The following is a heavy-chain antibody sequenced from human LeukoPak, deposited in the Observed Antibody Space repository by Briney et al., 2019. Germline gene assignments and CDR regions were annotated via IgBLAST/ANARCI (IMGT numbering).Heavy chain of an antibody. V-gene: IGHV1-3*01. CDR3: ARAPSLRYFDWLVPDFDY. Sequence: GASVKVSCKASGYTFTSYAMHWVRQAPGQRLEWMGWINAGNGNTKYSQKFQGRVTITRDTSASTAYMELSSLRSEDTAVYYCARAPSLRYFDWLVPDFDYWGQGTLVTVSS. CDR1: GYTFTSYA. CDR2: INAGNGNT. D-gene: IGHD3-9*01. J-gene: IGHJ4*02.